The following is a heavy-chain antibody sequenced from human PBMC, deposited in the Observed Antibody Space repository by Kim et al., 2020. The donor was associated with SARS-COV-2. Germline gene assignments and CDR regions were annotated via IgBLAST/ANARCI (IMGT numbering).Heavy chain of an antibody. J-gene: IGHJ3*01. CDR3: AREWNAFDL. CDR2: NKK. V-gene: IGHV3-7*01. D-gene: IGHD1-1*01. Sequence: NKKYYVESLKGRFTISRDNAKNSVFLQMNSLRAEDTAIYYCAREWNAFDLWGQGTLVTVSS.